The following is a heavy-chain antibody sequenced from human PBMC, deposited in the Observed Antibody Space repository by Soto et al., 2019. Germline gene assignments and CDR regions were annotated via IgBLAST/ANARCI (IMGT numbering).Heavy chain of an antibody. J-gene: IGHJ4*02. Sequence: QVQLVESGGGVVQPGRPWSLPCAAPGSPFSTNGMHWVRQAPGKGLGGGAVISYEGSNKYYADPGKGRLTISRDISKNTRYLQMNSLRAEDTAVYYCAKEFLAYYYDSSGTLDFDYWGQGTLVTVSS. CDR1: GSPFSTNG. V-gene: IGHV3-30*18. CDR2: ISYEGSNK. D-gene: IGHD3-22*01. CDR3: AKEFLAYYYDSSGTLDFDY.